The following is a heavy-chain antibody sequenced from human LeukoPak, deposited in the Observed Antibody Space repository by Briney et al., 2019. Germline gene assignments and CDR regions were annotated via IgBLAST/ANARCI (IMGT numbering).Heavy chain of an antibody. CDR2: ISSSSSTI. D-gene: IGHD4-23*01. J-gene: IGHJ6*02. V-gene: IGHV3-48*04. CDR3: AREGDYGGIIRGYYGMDV. CDR1: GFTSSSYS. Sequence: GGSLRLSCAASGFTSSSYSMNWVRQAPGKWLEWVSYISSSSSTIYYADSVKGRFTISRDNAKNSLYLQMNSLRAEDTAVYYCAREGDYGGIIRGYYGMDVWGQGTTVTVSS.